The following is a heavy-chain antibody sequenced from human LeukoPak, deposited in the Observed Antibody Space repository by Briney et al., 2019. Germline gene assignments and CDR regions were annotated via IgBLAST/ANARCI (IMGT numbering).Heavy chain of an antibody. CDR2: ITHGGQI. CDR1: GFIFTSFG. CDR3: ARDDRYGSGTLGKRFDP. Sequence: GGSLRLSCVASGFIFTSFGMNWVRQAPGKGLEWVSSITHGGQIYYADSVKGRFTISRGNTKNSVYLQMDNLRDDDTAVYFCARDDRYGSGTLGKRFDPWGQGTLVSVSS. V-gene: IGHV3-21*01. D-gene: IGHD3-10*01. J-gene: IGHJ5*02.